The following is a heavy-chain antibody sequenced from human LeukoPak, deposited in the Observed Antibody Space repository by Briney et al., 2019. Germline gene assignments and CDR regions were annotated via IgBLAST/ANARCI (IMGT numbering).Heavy chain of an antibody. D-gene: IGHD3-22*01. V-gene: IGHV1-69*13. J-gene: IGHJ4*02. CDR3: ARERSGLTHYYDSS. Sequence: GASVKVSCKASGGTFSSYAISWVRQAPGQGLEWMGGIIPIFGTANYAQKFQGRVTITADESTSTAYMELSSLRSEDTAVYYCARERSGLTHYYDSSWGQGTLVTVSS. CDR2: IIPIFGTA. CDR1: GGTFSSYA.